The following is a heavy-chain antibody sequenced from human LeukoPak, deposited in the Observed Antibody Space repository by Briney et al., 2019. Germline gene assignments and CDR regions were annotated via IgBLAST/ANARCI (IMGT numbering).Heavy chain of an antibody. CDR3: ASIDGDGSGSYDY. V-gene: IGHV3-48*03. Sequence: GGSLRLSCAASGFTFSSYEMNWVGQAPGKGLEGVSYISSSGSTIYYADSVKGRFTISRDNAKNSLYLQMNSLRAEDTAVYYCASIDGDGSGSYDYWGQGTLVTVSS. CDR2: ISSSGSTI. J-gene: IGHJ4*02. D-gene: IGHD3-10*01. CDR1: GFTFSSYE.